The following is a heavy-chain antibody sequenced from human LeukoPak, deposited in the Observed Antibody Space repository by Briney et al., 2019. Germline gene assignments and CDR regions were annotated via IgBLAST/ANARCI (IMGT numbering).Heavy chain of an antibody. CDR1: GGSISSYY. Sequence: SETLSLTCTVSGGSISSYYWSWIRQPPGKGLEWIGYIYYSGSTYYNPSLKSRVTISVDTSKNQFSLKLSSVTAADTAVYYCARGSDDVYGYWGQGTLVTVSS. CDR3: ARGSDDVYGY. J-gene: IGHJ4*02. CDR2: IYYSGST. D-gene: IGHD2/OR15-2a*01. V-gene: IGHV4-59*06.